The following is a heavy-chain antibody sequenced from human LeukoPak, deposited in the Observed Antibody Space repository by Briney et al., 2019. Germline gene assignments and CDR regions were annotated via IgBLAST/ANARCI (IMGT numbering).Heavy chain of an antibody. Sequence: SETLSLTCTVSGGSISSYYWSWIRQPAGKGLEWIGRIYTSGSTNYNPSLKSRVTMSADTSKNQFSLKLGSVTAADTAVYYCARDYDILTGYYGGDAFDIWGQGTMVTVSS. J-gene: IGHJ3*02. D-gene: IGHD3-9*01. CDR3: ARDYDILTGYYGGDAFDI. CDR2: IYTSGST. CDR1: GGSISSYY. V-gene: IGHV4-4*07.